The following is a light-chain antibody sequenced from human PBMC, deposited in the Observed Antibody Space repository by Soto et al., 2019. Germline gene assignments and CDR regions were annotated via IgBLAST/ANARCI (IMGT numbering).Light chain of an antibody. CDR2: DAS. Sequence: DIQMTQSPSTLSASAGDRVTITCRASQSISSWLAWYQQKPGKAPKLLIYDASSLESGVPSRFSGSGSGTEFTLTISSLQPDDFATYYCQQYNSYSLWTFGQGTKVDI. CDR3: QQYNSYSLWT. J-gene: IGKJ1*01. CDR1: QSISSW. V-gene: IGKV1-5*01.